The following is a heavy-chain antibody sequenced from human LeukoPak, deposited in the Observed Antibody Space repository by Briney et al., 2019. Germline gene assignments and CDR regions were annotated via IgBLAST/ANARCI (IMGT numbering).Heavy chain of an antibody. CDR1: GGSISSYY. CDR3: ARDRIVVVVGATLDNWFDP. V-gene: IGHV4-4*07. D-gene: IGHD2-15*01. Sequence: PSETLSLTCTVSGGSISSYYWSWIRQPAGKGLEWIGRIYTSGSTNYNPSLKSRVTMSVDTSKNQLSLKLSSVTAADTAVYYCARDRIVVVVGATLDNWFDPWGQGTLVTVSS. CDR2: IYTSGST. J-gene: IGHJ5*02.